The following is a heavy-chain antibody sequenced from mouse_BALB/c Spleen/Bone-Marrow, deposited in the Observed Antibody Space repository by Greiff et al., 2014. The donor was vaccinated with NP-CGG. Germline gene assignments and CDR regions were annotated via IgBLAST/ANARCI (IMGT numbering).Heavy chain of an antibody. CDR3: ARGLYYCGSSSNFDY. D-gene: IGHD1-1*01. J-gene: IGHJ2*01. Sequence: QVHVKQSGAELARPGASVKMSCKASGYTFTSYTMHWVKQRPGQGLEWTGYINPSSGYTNYNQKFKDKATLTADKSSSTAYMQLSSLTSEDSAVYYCARGLYYCGSSSNFDYWGQGTTLTVSS. CDR2: INPSSGYT. CDR1: GYTFTSYT. V-gene: IGHV1-4*01.